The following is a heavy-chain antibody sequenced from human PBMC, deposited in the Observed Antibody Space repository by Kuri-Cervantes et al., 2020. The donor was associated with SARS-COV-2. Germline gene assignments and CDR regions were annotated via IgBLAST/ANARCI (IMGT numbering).Heavy chain of an antibody. CDR1: GYSFSDYW. V-gene: IGHV5-51*01. CDR3: ARAVSGVSNPYYFDY. Sequence: GESLKSSCKGSGYSFSDYWIGWVRQMPGKGLEWMGIIYPGDSDTRYRPSFQGRVTISADTSIGTAYLRWSSLRASDTAIYHCARAVSGVSNPYYFDYWGPGTLVTVSS. CDR2: IYPGDSDT. J-gene: IGHJ4*02. D-gene: IGHD3-10*01.